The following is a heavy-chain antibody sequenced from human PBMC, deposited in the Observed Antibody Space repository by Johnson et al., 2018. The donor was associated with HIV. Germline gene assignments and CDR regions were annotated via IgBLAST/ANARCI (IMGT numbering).Heavy chain of an antibody. CDR1: GFTFSSYG. D-gene: IGHD6-13*01. Sequence: QVLLVESGGGLVQPGGSLRLSCAASGFTFSSYGMHWVRQAPGKGLEWVAFIRYDGSNKYYADSVKGRFTISRDNSKNTLYLQMNSLRAEDTAVYYCARVKQQVVRVGSDAFDIWGQGTMVTVSS. J-gene: IGHJ3*02. CDR3: ARVKQQVVRVGSDAFDI. CDR2: IRYDGSNK. V-gene: IGHV3-30*02.